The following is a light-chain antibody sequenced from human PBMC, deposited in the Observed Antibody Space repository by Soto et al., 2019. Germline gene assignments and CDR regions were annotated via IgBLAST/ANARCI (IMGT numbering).Light chain of an antibody. J-gene: IGKJ1*01. V-gene: IGKV1-6*01. CDR2: AAS. Sequence: AIQMTQSPSSLSASVGDRVTITCRASQGIRNELSWYQDKPGKAPKLLIYAASSLQAGVPSRFSGSGSGTDFTLTITSLQPEDFATYYCLQDYNYPRTFGQGTKVEIK. CDR1: QGIRNE. CDR3: LQDYNYPRT.